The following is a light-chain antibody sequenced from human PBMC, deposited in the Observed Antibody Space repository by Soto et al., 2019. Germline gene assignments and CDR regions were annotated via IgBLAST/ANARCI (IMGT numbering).Light chain of an antibody. CDR3: QQYEGYSRT. V-gene: IGKV1-5*03. J-gene: IGKJ1*01. CDR1: QSIGTG. Sequence: DIQMTQSPSTLSASVGDRITITCRASQSIGTGLAWYQQRPGIAPKLLIYEASTLQSGVPSRFSCSGSGTEFSLTISSLQPDDFATYLCQQYEGYSRTFGQGTKVEIK. CDR2: EAS.